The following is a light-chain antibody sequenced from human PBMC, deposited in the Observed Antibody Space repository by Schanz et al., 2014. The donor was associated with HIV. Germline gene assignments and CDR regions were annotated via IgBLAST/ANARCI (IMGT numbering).Light chain of an antibody. Sequence: QSALTQPASISGSPGQSITISCTGTSSDVGSYNLVSWYQQHPGKAPKLMIYEVTRRPSGISNRFSGSNSGYTASLTIAGLQAEDEADYYCSSYTSSNTWVFGGGTKLTVL. CDR1: SSDVGSYNL. J-gene: IGLJ3*02. CDR2: EVT. CDR3: SSYTSSNTWV. V-gene: IGLV2-14*02.